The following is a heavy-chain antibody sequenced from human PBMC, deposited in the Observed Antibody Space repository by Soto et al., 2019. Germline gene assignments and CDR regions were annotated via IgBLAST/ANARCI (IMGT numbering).Heavy chain of an antibody. D-gene: IGHD2-15*01. CDR1: VFTFSSDA. CDR2: ISGSGGST. J-gene: IGHJ4*02. Sequence: GGALRLSCAASVFTFSSDARSWGRQAPGKRLEWVSAISGSGGSTYYADSVTGRFTISRDNSKNTLYLQRNSLRAEDPAVYYCAKDFIGSVADYFDYWGQGALVTVSS. CDR3: AKDFIGSVADYFDY. V-gene: IGHV3-23*01.